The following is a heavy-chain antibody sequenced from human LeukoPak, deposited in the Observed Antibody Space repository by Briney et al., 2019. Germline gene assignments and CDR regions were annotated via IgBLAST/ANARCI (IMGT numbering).Heavy chain of an antibody. D-gene: IGHD2-21*02. J-gene: IGHJ4*02. V-gene: IGHV1-69*04. Sequence: SGKVSCKAAGGTFSSYAISWVRQAPGQGLEWMGRIIPILGIATYAQKFQGRVTITADKSTSTAFMELSSLRSEDTAVYYCARALVVVTAMGFDYWGQGTLVTVPS. CDR2: IIPILGIA. CDR1: GGTFSSYA. CDR3: ARALVVVTAMGFDY.